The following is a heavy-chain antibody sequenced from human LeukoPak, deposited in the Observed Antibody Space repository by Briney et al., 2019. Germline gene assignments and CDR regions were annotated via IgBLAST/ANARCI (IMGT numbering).Heavy chain of an antibody. V-gene: IGHV1-18*04. CDR1: GFTFTSYG. CDR3: ARVITFGGVIVVYFDD. D-gene: IGHD3-16*02. CDR2: ICSYIGNT. J-gene: IGHJ4*02. Sequence: GASVKVSCKASGFTFTSYGITWVGQATGQGPEWMGWICSYIGNTNYAQKVQGRATMTTDTSTSTGYMEVRNLRSDDTGLYFCARVITFGGVIVVYFDDRGQGTLVTVSS.